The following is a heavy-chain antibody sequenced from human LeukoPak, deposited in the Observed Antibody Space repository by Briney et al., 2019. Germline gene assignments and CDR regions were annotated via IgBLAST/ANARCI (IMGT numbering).Heavy chain of an antibody. V-gene: IGHV3-49*04. CDR3: TRDPTYDDWFDP. D-gene: IGHD3-22*01. Sequence: YPGGSLRLSCTASGFTFGDYAMSWVRQAPGKVLEWVGFIRSKAYGGTTEYAASVKGRFTISRDDSKSIAYLQMNSLKTEDTAVYYCTRDPTYDDWFDPWGQGTLVTVSS. CDR1: GFTFGDYA. J-gene: IGHJ5*02. CDR2: IRSKAYGGTT.